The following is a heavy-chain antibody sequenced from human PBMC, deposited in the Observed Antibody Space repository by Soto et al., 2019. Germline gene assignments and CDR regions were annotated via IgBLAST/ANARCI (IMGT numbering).Heavy chain of an antibody. D-gene: IGHD6-19*01. CDR3: ARDPLLYDSDWYPNWFGP. Sequence: GGSLRLSCSASGFIFNNYAMSWVRQAPGKGLEWVSGITGYGATTYYAESVKGRFTISRDNSKNTLYLQMSTLTAEDTAVYYCARDPLLYDSDWYPNWFGPWSQGTLVTVSS. V-gene: IGHV3-23*01. CDR1: GFIFNNYA. J-gene: IGHJ5*02. CDR2: ITGYGATT.